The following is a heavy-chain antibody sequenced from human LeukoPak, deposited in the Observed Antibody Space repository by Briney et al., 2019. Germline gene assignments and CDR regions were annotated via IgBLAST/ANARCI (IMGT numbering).Heavy chain of an antibody. Sequence: ASVKVSCKASGYTFSSYGVSWVRQAPGQGLEWMGWISAYNGNTNYAQKLRGRVTMTTDTSTSTAYMQLRSLRSDDTAVYYCARAGSITIFGVVVAHNWFDPWGQGTLVTVSS. V-gene: IGHV1-18*01. CDR3: ARAGSITIFGVVVAHNWFDP. CDR1: GYTFSSYG. J-gene: IGHJ5*02. D-gene: IGHD3-3*01. CDR2: ISAYNGNT.